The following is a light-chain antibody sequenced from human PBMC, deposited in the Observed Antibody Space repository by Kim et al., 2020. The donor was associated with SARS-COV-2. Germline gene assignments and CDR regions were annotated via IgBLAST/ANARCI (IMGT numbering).Light chain of an antibody. J-gene: IGLJ1*01. Sequence: QSVVTQPASVSGSPGQSITISCTGTSSDVDGYNYVSWYQQHPGKAPKLMIYDVSNRPSGVSNRFSGSKSGNTASLTISGLQAEDEADYYCSSYTSSSTPYVFGTGTKVTVL. CDR3: SSYTSSSTPYV. V-gene: IGLV2-14*03. CDR2: DVS. CDR1: SSDVDGYNY.